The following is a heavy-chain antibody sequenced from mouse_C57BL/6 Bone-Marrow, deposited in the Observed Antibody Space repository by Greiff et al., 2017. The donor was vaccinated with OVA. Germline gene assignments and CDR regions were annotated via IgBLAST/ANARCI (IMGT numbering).Heavy chain of an antibody. J-gene: IGHJ1*03. Sequence: QVQLQQPGAELVKPGASVKVSCKASGYTFTSYWMHWVKQRPGQGLEWIGRIHPSDSDTNYNQKFKGKATLTVDKSSSTAYMQLSSLTSEDSAVYYGAIGTTVVAHWYFDVWGTGTTVTVSS. CDR2: IHPSDSDT. CDR3: AIGTTVVAHWYFDV. V-gene: IGHV1-74*01. CDR1: GYTFTSYW. D-gene: IGHD1-1*01.